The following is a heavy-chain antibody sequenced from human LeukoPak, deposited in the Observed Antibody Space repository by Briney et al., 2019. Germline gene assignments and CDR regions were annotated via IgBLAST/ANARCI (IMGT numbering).Heavy chain of an antibody. CDR3: ARDKGEGIYYFYMDV. J-gene: IGHJ6*03. CDR1: GFTFSSYA. D-gene: IGHD3-16*01. Sequence: PGGSLRLSCAASGFTFSSYAMSWVRQAPGKGLDWVAITSQDVRNNFYADSVQGRFTISRDNSKNTVYLQMNRLRVEDTAVYFCARDKGEGIYYFYMDVWGKGTTVTVSS. V-gene: IGHV3-30-3*01. CDR2: TSQDVRNN.